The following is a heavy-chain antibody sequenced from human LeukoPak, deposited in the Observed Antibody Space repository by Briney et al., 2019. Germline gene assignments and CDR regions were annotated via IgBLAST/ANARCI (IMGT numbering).Heavy chain of an antibody. Sequence: SVKVSCKASGGTFSSYAIIWVRQAPGQGLEWMGGIIPIFGTANYAQKFQGRVTITTDESTSTAYMELSSLRSEDTAVYYCARGVEMATSLNYYFDYWGQGTLVTVSS. CDR1: GGTFSSYA. D-gene: IGHD5-24*01. V-gene: IGHV1-69*05. CDR2: IIPIFGTA. J-gene: IGHJ4*02. CDR3: ARGVEMATSLNYYFDY.